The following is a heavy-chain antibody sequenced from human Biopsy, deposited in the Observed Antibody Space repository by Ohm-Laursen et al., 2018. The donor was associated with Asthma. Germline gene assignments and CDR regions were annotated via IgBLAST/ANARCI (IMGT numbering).Heavy chain of an antibody. CDR2: INSVFGTT. CDR3: VRKAGSCISRTCYSLDF. CDR1: GGTFNTYV. J-gene: IGHJ4*02. Sequence: ESSVKVSCKSLGGTFNTYVIGWARQAPGQGLEWMGGINSVFGTTTYPQKFQDRVTITADDSTSTVYMELSSLRSEDTAVYYCVRKAGSCISRTCYSLDFWGQGTLVTVSS. V-gene: IGHV1-69*01. D-gene: IGHD2-2*01.